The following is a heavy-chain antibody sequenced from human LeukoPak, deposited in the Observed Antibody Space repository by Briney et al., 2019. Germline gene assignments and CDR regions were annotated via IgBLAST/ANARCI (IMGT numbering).Heavy chain of an antibody. CDR2: IYYSGST. V-gene: IGHV4-59*01. Sequence: KPSETLSLTCTVSGGSISSYYWSWIRQPPGKGLEWIGYIYYSGSTNYNPSLKSRVTISVDTSKNQFSLKLSSVTAADTAVYYCATALGTTGIRPRYYCYYMDVWGKGTTVTVSS. J-gene: IGHJ6*03. D-gene: IGHD1-1*01. CDR1: GGSISSYY. CDR3: ATALGTTGIRPRYYCYYMDV.